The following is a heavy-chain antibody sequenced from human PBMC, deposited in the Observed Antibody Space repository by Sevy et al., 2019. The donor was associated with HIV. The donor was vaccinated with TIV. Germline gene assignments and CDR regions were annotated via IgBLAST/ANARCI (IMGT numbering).Heavy chain of an antibody. Sequence: GGSLRLSCAASEFTFSSYSMNWVRQAPGKGLEWVAYISSSSSSIYYVDSVKGLFTISRDNAKNSLYLQMNSLRDEDTAVYYCARGNYEYVQVYMDVWGKGTTVTVS. CDR2: ISSSSSSI. V-gene: IGHV3-48*02. CDR3: ARGNYEYVQVYMDV. CDR1: EFTFSSYS. J-gene: IGHJ6*03. D-gene: IGHD3-16*01.